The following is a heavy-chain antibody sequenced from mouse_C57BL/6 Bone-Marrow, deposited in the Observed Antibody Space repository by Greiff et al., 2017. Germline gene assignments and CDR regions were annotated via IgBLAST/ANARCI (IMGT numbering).Heavy chain of an antibody. D-gene: IGHD1-1*01. CDR2: IDPENGDT. V-gene: IGHV14-4*01. Sequence: VQLQQSGAELVRPGASVKLSCTASGFNIKDDYMHWVKQRPEQGLEWIGWIDPENGDTEYASKFQGKATITADTSSNTAYLQLSSLTSEDTAVYYYTAGATVAYFDYWGQGTTLTVSS. J-gene: IGHJ2*01. CDR3: TAGATVAYFDY. CDR1: GFNIKDDY.